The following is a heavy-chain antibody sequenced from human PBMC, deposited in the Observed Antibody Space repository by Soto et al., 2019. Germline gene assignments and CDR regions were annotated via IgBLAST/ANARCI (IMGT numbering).Heavy chain of an antibody. CDR2: ASFDGNTQ. CDR1: GFTFSSFA. V-gene: IGHV3-30-3*01. CDR3: AREGALKPFSS. J-gene: IGHJ5*02. Sequence: GGSLRLSCAASGFTFSSFAMHWVRQAPGKGLEWVTLASFDGNTQYYADAVKGRFTISRDNAKSSVYLQMNSLRAEDTAVYYCAREGALKPFSSWGQGALVTVSS.